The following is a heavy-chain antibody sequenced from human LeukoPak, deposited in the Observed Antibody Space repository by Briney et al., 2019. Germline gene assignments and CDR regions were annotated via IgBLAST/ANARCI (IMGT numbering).Heavy chain of an antibody. J-gene: IGHJ4*02. D-gene: IGHD2-15*01. Sequence: ASVKVSCKASGYTLTSYDINWVRQATGQGLEWMGWMNPSSGKTGYAQKFQGRVTITTDESTSTAYMELSSLRSEDTAVYYCAREYCSGGSCYRGYFDYWGQGTLVTVSS. V-gene: IGHV1-8*01. CDR3: AREYCSGGSCYRGYFDY. CDR1: GYTLTSYD. CDR2: MNPSSGKT.